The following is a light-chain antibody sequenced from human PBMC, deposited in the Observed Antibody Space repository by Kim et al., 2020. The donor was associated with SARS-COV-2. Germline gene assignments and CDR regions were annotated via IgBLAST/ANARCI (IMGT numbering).Light chain of an antibody. CDR1: QDITNK. J-gene: IGKJ1*01. V-gene: IGKV1-27*01. Sequence: ASVGDRVTITCRASQDITNKLGWYQQQPGKVPKLLIYAASTLQSGVPSRFGGSGSGTDFTLTISSLQPEDAATYYCQKYNRAPWTFGQGTKVEIK. CDR2: AAS. CDR3: QKYNRAPWT.